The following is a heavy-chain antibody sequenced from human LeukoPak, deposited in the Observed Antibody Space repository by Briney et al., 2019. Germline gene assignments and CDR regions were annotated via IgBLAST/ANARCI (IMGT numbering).Heavy chain of an antibody. V-gene: IGHV4-31*11. CDR3: ARDGGGLRQYNWFDP. CDR2: IYYSGST. D-gene: IGHD5-12*01. CDR1: GGSFSGYY. J-gene: IGHJ5*02. Sequence: TLSLTCAVYGGSFSGYYWSWIRQHPGKGLEWIGYIYYSGSTYYNPSLKSRVTISVDTSKNQFSLKLSSVTAADTAVYYCARDGGGLRQYNWFDPWGQGTLVTVSS.